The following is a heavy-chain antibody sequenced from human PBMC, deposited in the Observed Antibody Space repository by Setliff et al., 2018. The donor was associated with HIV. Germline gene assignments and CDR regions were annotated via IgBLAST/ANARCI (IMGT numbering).Heavy chain of an antibody. CDR3: ARALYGEYWGDLNWLDP. CDR1: GYSFINYA. V-gene: IGHV7-4-1*02. J-gene: IGHJ5*02. CDR2: INTQTGSP. D-gene: IGHD4-17*01. Sequence: ASVKVSCKASGYSFINYAMNWVRQAPGQGLEWMGWINTQTGSPTYAQAFTGRFVFSVDTSVTTAYLQISGLKTDDTAVYYCARALYGEYWGDLNWLDPWGQGTLVTVSS.